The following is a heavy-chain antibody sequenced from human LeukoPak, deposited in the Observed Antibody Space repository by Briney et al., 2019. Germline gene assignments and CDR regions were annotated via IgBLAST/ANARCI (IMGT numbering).Heavy chain of an antibody. J-gene: IGHJ4*02. V-gene: IGHV4-34*01. CDR1: GGSISGYY. D-gene: IGHD6-6*01. CDR3: ARVRPIAARRGGLDY. Sequence: SETLSLTCTVSGGSISGYYWSWIRQPPGKGLEWIGEINHSGSTNYNPSLKSRVTISVDTSKNQFSLKLSSVTAADTAVYYCARVRPIAARRGGLDYWGQGTLVTVSS. CDR2: INHSGST.